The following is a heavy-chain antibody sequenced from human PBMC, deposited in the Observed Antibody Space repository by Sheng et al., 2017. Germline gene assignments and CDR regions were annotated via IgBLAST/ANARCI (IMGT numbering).Heavy chain of an antibody. Sequence: QVQLVQSGAEVKKPGSSVKVSCKASGGTFSSYTISWVRQAPGQGLEWMGRIIPILGIANYAQKFQGRVTITADKSTSTAYMELSSLRSEDTAVYYCARGLAYCGGDCYLWGQGTLVTVSS. CDR3: ARGLAYCGGDCYL. J-gene: IGHJ5*02. V-gene: IGHV1-69*02. CDR1: GGTFSSYT. D-gene: IGHD2-21*01. CDR2: IIPILGIA.